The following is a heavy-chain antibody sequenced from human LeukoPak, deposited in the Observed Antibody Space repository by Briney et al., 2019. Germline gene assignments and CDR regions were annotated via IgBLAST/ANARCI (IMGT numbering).Heavy chain of an antibody. Sequence: ASVKVSCKASGYTFTSYGISWVRQAPGQGLEWMGWISAYNGNTNYAQKLQGRVTMTRDTSISTAYMELSRLRSDDTAVYYCARVSDDFWSGPWNWFDPWGQGTLVTVSS. CDR3: ARVSDDFWSGPWNWFDP. V-gene: IGHV1-18*01. J-gene: IGHJ5*02. CDR1: GYTFTSYG. D-gene: IGHD3-3*01. CDR2: ISAYNGNT.